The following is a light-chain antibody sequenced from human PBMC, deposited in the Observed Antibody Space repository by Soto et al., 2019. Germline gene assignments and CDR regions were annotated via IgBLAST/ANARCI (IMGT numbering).Light chain of an antibody. CDR1: QSLHSY. CDR2: GAS. J-gene: IGKJ3*01. V-gene: IGKV1-39*01. Sequence: DIQMTQSPSSLSASVGDRVTITCRASQSLHSYLNWYQQKPGKAPKLLIYGASSLQSGVPSRFSGSGPGTDFNLTISTLQPEDLATYYCQQSYNSPFTFGPGTKVDVQ. CDR3: QQSYNSPFT.